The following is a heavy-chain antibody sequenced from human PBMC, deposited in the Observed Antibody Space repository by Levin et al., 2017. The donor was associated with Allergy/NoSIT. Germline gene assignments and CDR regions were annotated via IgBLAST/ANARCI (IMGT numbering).Heavy chain of an antibody. D-gene: IGHD3-9*01. Sequence: PGGSLRLSCAASGFTFSSYGMHWVRQAPGKGLEWVAVIWYDGSNKYYADSVKGRFTISRDNSKNTLYLQMNSLRAEDTAVYYCARDINYDILTGYPYYYYGMDVWGQGTTVTVSS. J-gene: IGHJ6*02. CDR2: IWYDGSNK. V-gene: IGHV3-33*01. CDR3: ARDINYDILTGYPYYYYGMDV. CDR1: GFTFSSYG.